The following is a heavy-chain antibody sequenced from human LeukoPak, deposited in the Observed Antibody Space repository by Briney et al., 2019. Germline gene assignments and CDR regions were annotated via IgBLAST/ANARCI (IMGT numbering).Heavy chain of an antibody. CDR3: TKDALISYRGAWSQSDY. Sequence: GGSLRLSCAASGFTFSDYYMSWVRQAPGQGLEWVSGITGTGGSTYYADSVKGRFTISRDNSKNTLYLQMNRLRAEDTAIYYCTKDALISYRGAWSQSDYWGQGTLVTVSS. D-gene: IGHD2-2*01. CDR1: GFTFSDYY. J-gene: IGHJ4*02. CDR2: ITGTGGST. V-gene: IGHV3-23*01.